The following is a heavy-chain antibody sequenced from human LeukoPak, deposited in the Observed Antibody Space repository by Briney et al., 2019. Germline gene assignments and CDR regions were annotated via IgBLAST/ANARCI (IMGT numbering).Heavy chain of an antibody. Sequence: SVKVSCKASGGTFSSYAISWVRQAPGQGLEWMGGIIPIFGTANYAQKCQGRVTITADESTSTAYMELSSLRSEDTAVYYCAREGGYCSGGSCAYYFDYWGQGTLVTVSS. V-gene: IGHV1-69*13. J-gene: IGHJ4*02. D-gene: IGHD2-15*01. CDR1: GGTFSSYA. CDR3: AREGGYCSGGSCAYYFDY. CDR2: IIPIFGTA.